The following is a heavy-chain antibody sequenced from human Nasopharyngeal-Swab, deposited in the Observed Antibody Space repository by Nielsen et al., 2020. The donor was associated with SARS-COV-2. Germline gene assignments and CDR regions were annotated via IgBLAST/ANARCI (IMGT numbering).Heavy chain of an antibody. J-gene: IGHJ4*02. V-gene: IGHV3-7*01. CDR1: GFTFSSYW. CDR2: IKQDGSEK. D-gene: IGHD3-9*01. Sequence: GESLKISCAASGFTFSSYWMSWVRQAPGKGLEWVANIKQDGSEKYYVDSVKGRFTISRDNAKNSLYLQMNSLRAEDTAVYYCARDYGGWYDILTGYLNYWGQGTLVTVSS. CDR3: ARDYGGWYDILTGYLNY.